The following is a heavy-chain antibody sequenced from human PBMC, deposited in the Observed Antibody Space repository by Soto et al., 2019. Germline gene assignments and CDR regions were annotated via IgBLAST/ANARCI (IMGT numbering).Heavy chain of an antibody. J-gene: IGHJ4*02. Sequence: EVQVLESGGGLVQPGGSLRLSCAASGFTFSSYAMSWVRQAPGKGLEWVSTISGSGGSIYYADSMKGRLTISRDNSKSTLSLQMNSLSAEDTAVYYCAKDGAEYSSGWIYFDYWGQGALVTVSS. V-gene: IGHV3-23*01. CDR1: GFTFSSYA. CDR3: AKDGAEYSSGWIYFDY. CDR2: ISGSGGSI. D-gene: IGHD6-19*01.